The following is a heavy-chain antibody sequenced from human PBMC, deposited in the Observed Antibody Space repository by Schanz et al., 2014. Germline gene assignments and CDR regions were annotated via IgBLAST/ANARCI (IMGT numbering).Heavy chain of an antibody. Sequence: QVQLVQSGSELKKPGASVNISCKASGYTFTTYALNWVRQAPGQGLEWMGWMNPNSGNTGYAQKFQGRVTMTRNTSISTAYMDLSSLRSEDTAVYYCARGQYYYDSSGYLQNDYWGQGTLVTVSS. CDR3: ARGQYYYDSSGYLQNDY. D-gene: IGHD3-22*01. V-gene: IGHV1-8*01. CDR2: MNPNSGNT. CDR1: GYTFTTYA. J-gene: IGHJ4*02.